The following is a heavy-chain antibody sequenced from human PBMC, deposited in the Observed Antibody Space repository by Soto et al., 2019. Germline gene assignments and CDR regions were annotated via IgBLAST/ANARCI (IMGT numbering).Heavy chain of an antibody. V-gene: IGHV4-59*12. D-gene: IGHD3-10*01. J-gene: IGHJ5*02. CDR2: VYYSGST. CDR1: GGSISSYY. Sequence: SETLSLTCNVSGGSISSYYWSWIRQPPGKGLEWIGYVYYSGSTNYNPSLKSRVTISVDTSNNHFSLKLNSVTVADTAIYYCARDRPISDSGSPSFDPWGQGIQVTVSS. CDR3: ARDRPISDSGSPSFDP.